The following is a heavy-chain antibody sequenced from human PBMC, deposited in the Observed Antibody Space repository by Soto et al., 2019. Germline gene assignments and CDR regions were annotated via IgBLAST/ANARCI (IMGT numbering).Heavy chain of an antibody. V-gene: IGHV1-2*02. Sequence: EASVKVSCKASGYTFTGYYMHWVRQAPGQGLEWMGWINPNSGGTNYAQKFQGRVTMTRDTSISTAYMELSRLRSDDTAVYYCAREAPPYYDSSGYYYPKHWGQGXLVTVSS. D-gene: IGHD3-22*01. J-gene: IGHJ1*01. CDR1: GYTFTGYY. CDR2: INPNSGGT. CDR3: AREAPPYYDSSGYYYPKH.